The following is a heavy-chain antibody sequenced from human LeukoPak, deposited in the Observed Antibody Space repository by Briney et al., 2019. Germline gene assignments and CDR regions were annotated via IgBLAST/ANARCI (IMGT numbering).Heavy chain of an antibody. CDR1: GYTFTSYG. CDR3: ARDRDGSGSYYNPTYLVY. J-gene: IGHJ4*02. CDR2: ISAYNGNT. Sequence: ASVKASCKASGYTFTSYGISWVRQAPGQGLEWMGWISAYNGNTNYAQKLQGRVTMTTDTSTSTAYMELRSLRSDDTAVYYCARDRDGSGSYYNPTYLVYWGQGTLVTVSS. D-gene: IGHD3-10*01. V-gene: IGHV1-18*01.